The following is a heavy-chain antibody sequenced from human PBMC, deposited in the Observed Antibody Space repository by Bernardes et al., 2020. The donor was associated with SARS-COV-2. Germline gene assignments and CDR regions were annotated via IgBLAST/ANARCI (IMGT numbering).Heavy chain of an antibody. D-gene: IGHD2-21*02. CDR3: VGSSCGVDCYIGGLRSWDYGMDV. CDR1: GGSSSSSTYY. CDR2: FYGGGTT. J-gene: IGHJ6*02. V-gene: IGHV4-39*01. Sequence: SETLSLTCTVSGGSSSSSTYYWGWIRQPPGKGLEWIGRFYGGGTTYYNPSLQSRVTKSVDTSKNQFSLRLSSVTAADTAVYYCVGSSCGVDCYIGGLRSWDYGMDVWGQGTTVTVSS.